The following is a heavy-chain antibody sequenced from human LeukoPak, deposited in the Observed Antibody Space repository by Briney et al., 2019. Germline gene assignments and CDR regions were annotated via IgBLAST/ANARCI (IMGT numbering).Heavy chain of an antibody. CDR1: GYTFTGYY. Sequence: GASVKVSCKASGYTFTGYYMHWVRQAPGQGLEWMGIINPSGGSTSYAQKFQGRVTMTRDTSTSTVYMELSSLRSEDTAVYYCARSVGGWYHSGQPTKWFDYWGQGTLVTVSS. V-gene: IGHV1-46*03. CDR3: ARSVGGWYHSGQPTKWFDY. J-gene: IGHJ4*02. D-gene: IGHD6-19*01. CDR2: INPSGGST.